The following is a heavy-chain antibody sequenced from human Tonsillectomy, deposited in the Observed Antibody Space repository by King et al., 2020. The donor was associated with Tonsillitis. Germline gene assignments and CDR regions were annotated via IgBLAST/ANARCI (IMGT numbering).Heavy chain of an antibody. D-gene: IGHD2-15*01. V-gene: IGHV3-30*18. CDR1: GFTFSNYG. CDR3: AEGWWERSPHLVQAFDI. J-gene: IGHJ3*02. Sequence: VQLVESGGGVVQPGRSLRLSCAASGFTFSNYGMHWVRQAPGKGLEWVAVISYDGGNKYYADSVKGRFTISRDNSKNTLYLQMNSLRAEDTAMYYCAEGWWERSPHLVQAFDIWGQGTMVTVSS. CDR2: ISYDGGNK.